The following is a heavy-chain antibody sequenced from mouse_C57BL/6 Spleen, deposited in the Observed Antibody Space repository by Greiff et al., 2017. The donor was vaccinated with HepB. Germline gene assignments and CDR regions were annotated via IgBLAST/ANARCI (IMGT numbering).Heavy chain of an antibody. D-gene: IGHD2-3*01. CDR3: AIDGYYEGYFDY. Sequence: EVQVVESGPGLVKPSQSLSLTCSVTGYSITSGYYWNWIRQFPGNKLEWMGYISYDGSNNYNPSLKNRISITRDTSKNQFFLKLNSVTTEDTATYYCAIDGYYEGYFDYWGQGTTLTVSS. CDR2: ISYDGSN. V-gene: IGHV3-6*01. CDR1: GYSITSGYY. J-gene: IGHJ2*01.